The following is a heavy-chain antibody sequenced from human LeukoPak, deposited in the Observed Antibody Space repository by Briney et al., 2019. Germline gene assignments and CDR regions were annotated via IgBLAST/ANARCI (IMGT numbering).Heavy chain of an antibody. V-gene: IGHV4-38-2*02. CDR1: GSSISSGYY. J-gene: IGHJ4*02. CDR3: ARDHASDSSGFGLDN. D-gene: IGHD3-22*01. Sequence: SETLSLTCTVSGSSISSGYYWGWIRQPPGKGLEWIGSIYHSGSTYYNPSLKSRVTISVDTSKNQFSLNLSSVTAADTAVYYCARDHASDSSGFGLDNWGQGTLVTVSS. CDR2: IYHSGST.